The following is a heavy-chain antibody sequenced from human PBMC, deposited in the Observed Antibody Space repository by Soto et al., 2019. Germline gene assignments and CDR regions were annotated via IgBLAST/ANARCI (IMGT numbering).Heavy chain of an antibody. V-gene: IGHV4-31*03. J-gene: IGHJ6*03. Sequence: QVQLQESGPGLVKPSQTLSLTCTVSGGSISSGGYYWSWIRQHPGKGLEWIGYIYYSGSTYYNPSLNSRVTMSVDTSKTQFSLKLSSVTAADTAVYYCAREDCTSTSCYRDYYMDVWGKGTTVTVSS. CDR1: GGSISSGGYY. CDR2: IYYSGST. D-gene: IGHD2-2*02. CDR3: AREDCTSTSCYRDYYMDV.